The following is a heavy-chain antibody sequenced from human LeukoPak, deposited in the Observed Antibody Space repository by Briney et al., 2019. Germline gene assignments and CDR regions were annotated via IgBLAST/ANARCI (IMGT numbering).Heavy chain of an antibody. J-gene: IGHJ3*02. V-gene: IGHV3-21*01. CDR1: RFTFSSYS. CDR3: ARVGYTAYAFDI. D-gene: IGHD2-2*02. Sequence: GGSLRLSCAASRFTFSSYSMNWVRQAPGKGLEWVSFISSSSRYINYADSVKGRFTISRDNAKNSLYLQMNSLRAEDTAVYYCARVGYTAYAFDIWGQGTMVTVSS. CDR2: ISSSSRYI.